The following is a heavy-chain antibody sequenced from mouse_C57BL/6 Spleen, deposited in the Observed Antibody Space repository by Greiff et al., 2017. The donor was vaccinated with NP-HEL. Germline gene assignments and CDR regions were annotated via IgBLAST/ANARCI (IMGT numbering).Heavy chain of an antibody. V-gene: IGHV1-50*01. CDR1: GYTFTSYW. CDR3: ARGGDYYGSSYPAWFAY. J-gene: IGHJ3*01. Sequence: QVQLKQPGAELVKPGASVKLSCKASGYTFTSYWMQWVKQRPGQGLEWIGEIDPSDSYTNYNQKFKGKATLTVDTSSSTAYMQLSSLTSEDSAFYYCARGGDYYGSSYPAWFAYWGQGTLVTVSA. CDR2: IDPSDSYT. D-gene: IGHD1-1*01.